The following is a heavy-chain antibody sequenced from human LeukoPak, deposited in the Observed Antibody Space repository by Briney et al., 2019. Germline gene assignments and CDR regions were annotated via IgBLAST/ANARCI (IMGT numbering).Heavy chain of an antibody. CDR3: ARGYCSSTICFQYFHH. Sequence: SETLSLTCTVSSDSISSSYWSWIRQPSGKGLGWIGYIYYSGSTNYNPSLKSRVAISVDTSKNQFSLKLNSVTAADTAVYYCARGYCSSTICFQYFHHWGQGTLVTVSS. CDR1: SDSISSSY. CDR2: IYYSGST. V-gene: IGHV4-59*01. D-gene: IGHD2-2*01. J-gene: IGHJ1*01.